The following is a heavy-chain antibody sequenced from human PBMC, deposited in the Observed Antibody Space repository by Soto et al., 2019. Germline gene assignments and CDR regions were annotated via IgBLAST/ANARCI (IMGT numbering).Heavy chain of an antibody. CDR3: AKDSGYSSYYYYYMDV. CDR1: GFTFDDYA. V-gene: IGHV3-9*01. D-gene: IGHD5-18*01. J-gene: IGHJ6*03. Sequence: GGSLRLSCAASGFTFDDYAMHWVRQAPGKGLEWVSGISWNSGSIGYADSVKGRFTISGDNAKNSLYLQMNSLRAEDTALYYCAKDSGYSSYYYYYMDVWGKGTTVTVSS. CDR2: ISWNSGSI.